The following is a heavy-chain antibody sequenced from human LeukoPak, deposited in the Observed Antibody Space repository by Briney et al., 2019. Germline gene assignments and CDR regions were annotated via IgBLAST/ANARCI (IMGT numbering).Heavy chain of an antibody. CDR1: MDSVSSNSAA. J-gene: IGHJ4*02. CDR2: TYYRSRWYN. Sequence: SQTLSLTCAISMDSVSSNSAAWSWIRQSPSRGLEWLGRTYYRSRWYNDYAVSIQSRITVDPDTSKNPFSLQLNPATPEDTAVYYCARRAPGPLGSYYSAYWGQGTLVTVSS. CDR3: ARRAPGPLGSYYSAY. V-gene: IGHV6-1*01. D-gene: IGHD3-10*01.